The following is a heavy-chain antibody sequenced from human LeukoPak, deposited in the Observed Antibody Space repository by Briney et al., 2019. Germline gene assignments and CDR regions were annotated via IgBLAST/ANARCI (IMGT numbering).Heavy chain of an antibody. J-gene: IGHJ4*02. V-gene: IGHV4-59*01. CDR2: MQSTGNR. Sequence: PSETLSLTCSVSDDSISTYHWNWIRKPPGKGLEWIGYMQSTGNRNYNPSLKNRVNIFVDMSKNQFVLNLRSVTAADTAVYYCAGDKRHSYGRYFDPWGQGMLVTVSS. CDR3: AGDKRHSYGRYFDP. D-gene: IGHD5-18*01. CDR1: DDSISTYH.